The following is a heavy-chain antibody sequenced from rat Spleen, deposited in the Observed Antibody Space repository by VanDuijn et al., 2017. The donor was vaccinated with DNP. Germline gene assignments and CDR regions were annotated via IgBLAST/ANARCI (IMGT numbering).Heavy chain of an antibody. J-gene: IGHJ2*01. CDR2: VSYDGFST. V-gene: IGHV5-22*01. CDR1: GLTFSDYY. CDR3: ARWYSSGFCFDY. D-gene: IGHD4-3*01. Sequence: EVQLVESGGGLVQPGRSLKLSCAVSGLTFSDYYMAWVRQAPTKGLEWVASVSYDGFSTYYRDSVKDRFTISRDNAKNTLYLQMNSLRSEDMATYYCARWYSSGFCFDYWGQGVMVTVSS.